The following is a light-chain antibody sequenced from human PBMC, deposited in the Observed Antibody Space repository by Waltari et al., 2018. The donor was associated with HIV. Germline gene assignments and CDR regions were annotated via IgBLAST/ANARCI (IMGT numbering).Light chain of an antibody. CDR3: GTWDSSLSAWV. CDR2: ENN. J-gene: IGLJ3*02. V-gene: IGLV1-51*02. Sequence: QSVLTQPPSVSAAQGQKVTISCSGSIPNIGDNYLSWFQQLPGTAPKLLIYENNIRPSGIPDRFSCSKSGTSATLGITGLQTGYEADYYCGTWDSSLSAWVFGGGTKLTVL. CDR1: IPNIGDNY.